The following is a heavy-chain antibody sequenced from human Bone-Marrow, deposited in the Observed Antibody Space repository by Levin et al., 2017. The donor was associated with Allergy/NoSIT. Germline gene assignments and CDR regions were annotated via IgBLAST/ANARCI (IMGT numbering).Heavy chain of an antibody. Sequence: SGESLKISCKVSGYTLTELSMHWVRQAPGKGLEWMGVFDPEDGETIYAQKFQGRVTMTEDTSTDTAYMELSSLRSEDTALYYCATDYDYWGQGTLVTVSS. CDR3: ATDYDY. CDR1: GYTLTELS. V-gene: IGHV1-24*01. CDR2: FDPEDGET. J-gene: IGHJ4*02.